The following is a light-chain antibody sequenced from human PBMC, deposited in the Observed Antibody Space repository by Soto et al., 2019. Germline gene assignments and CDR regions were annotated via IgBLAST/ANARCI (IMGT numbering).Light chain of an antibody. J-gene: IGKJ1*01. CDR3: QHYNSYSEA. CDR1: QSISSW. CDR2: KAS. Sequence: DIQMTQSPSTLCASVGDRVTISCRARQSISSWLAWYQQKQGKAPKLLIYKASTLKSGVPSRFRGSGSGTEFTLPISRLQPDDFSTYYCQHYNSYSEAFGQGTKVDIK. V-gene: IGKV1-5*03.